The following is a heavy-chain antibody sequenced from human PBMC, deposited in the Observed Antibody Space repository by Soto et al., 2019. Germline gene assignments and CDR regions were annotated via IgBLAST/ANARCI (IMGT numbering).Heavy chain of an antibody. CDR3: AKVGYSSGWNFDY. J-gene: IGHJ4*02. V-gene: IGHV3-23*01. CDR2: ISGSGGST. CDR1: GFTFSSYA. D-gene: IGHD6-19*01. Sequence: PGGSLRLSCAASGFTFSSYAMSWVRQAPGKGLEWVSAISGSGGSTYYADSVKGRFTISRDNSKNTLYLQMNSLRAEDTAVYYRAKVGYSSGWNFDYWGQGTLVTVSS.